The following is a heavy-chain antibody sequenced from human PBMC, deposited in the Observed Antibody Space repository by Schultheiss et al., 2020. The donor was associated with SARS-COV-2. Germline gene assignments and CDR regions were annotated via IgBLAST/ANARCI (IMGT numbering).Heavy chain of an antibody. D-gene: IGHD3-3*01. Sequence: GESLKISCAASGFTFSSYAMSWVRQAPGKGLEWVSIIRGSGDNTYYADSVKGRFTISRDNSKNTLYLQMHSLRAEDTALYYCARVQRFLEWRAPDVWGKGTTVTVSS. CDR3: ARVQRFLEWRAPDV. J-gene: IGHJ6*04. CDR1: GFTFSSYA. V-gene: IGHV3-23*01. CDR2: IRGSGDNT.